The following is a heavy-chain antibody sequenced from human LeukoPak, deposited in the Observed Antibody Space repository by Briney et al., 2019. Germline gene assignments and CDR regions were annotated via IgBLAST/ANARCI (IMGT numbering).Heavy chain of an antibody. V-gene: IGHV2-5*01. D-gene: IGHD3-3*01. J-gene: IGHJ4*02. CDR3: AHRGYYDFWSGYPTENYFDY. Sequence: ASGPTLVKPTQTLTLTCTFSGFSLSTSGVGVGWIRQPPGKALEWLALIYWSDDKRYSPSLKSRLTITKDTSKNQVVLTMTNMDPVDTATYYCAHRGYYDFWSGYPTENYFDYWGQGTLVTVSS. CDR1: GFSLSTSGVG. CDR2: IYWSDDK.